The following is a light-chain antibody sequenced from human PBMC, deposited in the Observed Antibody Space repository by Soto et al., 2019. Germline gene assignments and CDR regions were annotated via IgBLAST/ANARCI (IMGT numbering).Light chain of an antibody. CDR3: QQYGSSGT. CDR2: DAS. CDR1: QSVSSY. V-gene: IGKV3-20*01. Sequence: EIVLTQSPATLSLSPGERATLSCWASQSVSSYLAWYQHKPGQAPRLLIYDASNRATGIPARFSGSGSGTDFTLTISRLEPEDFAVYYCQQYGSSGTFGQGTKVDIK. J-gene: IGKJ1*01.